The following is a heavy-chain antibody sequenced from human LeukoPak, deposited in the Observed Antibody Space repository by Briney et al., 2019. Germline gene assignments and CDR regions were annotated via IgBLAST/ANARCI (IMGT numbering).Heavy chain of an antibody. D-gene: IGHD3-3*01. Sequence: PSETLSLTCSVSGGSIRNYYWNWIRQPPVKVLEWIGYTHYSGRSNSSPSFKSRVTMSVDTSKNQLSVKLNSVTAADTAVYYCAKALSYELDVWGQGTTVTVSS. CDR2: THYSGRS. J-gene: IGHJ6*02. CDR1: GGSIRNYY. CDR3: AKALSYELDV. V-gene: IGHV4-59*12.